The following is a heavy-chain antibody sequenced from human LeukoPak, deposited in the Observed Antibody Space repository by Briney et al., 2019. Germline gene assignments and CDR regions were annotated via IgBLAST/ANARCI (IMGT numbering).Heavy chain of an antibody. J-gene: IGHJ3*02. Sequence: SETLSLTCTVSGGPISPYRWSWIRQAPGKGLEWIGCIFHDGNTHYDPSLKKRVTISLDTSKNQFSLKLTSVTAADTAVYYCARVLRNFDWLDAFDIWGQGTMVTVSS. CDR2: IFHDGNT. D-gene: IGHD3-9*01. CDR1: GGPISPYR. CDR3: ARVLRNFDWLDAFDI. V-gene: IGHV4-59*01.